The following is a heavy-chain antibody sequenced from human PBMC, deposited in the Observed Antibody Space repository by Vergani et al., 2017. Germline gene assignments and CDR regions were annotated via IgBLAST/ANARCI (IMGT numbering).Heavy chain of an antibody. Sequence: QVQLQQWGAGLLKPSETLSLTCAVYGGSFSGYYWSWIRQPPGKGLEWIGEINHSGSTNYNPSLKSRVTISVDTSKNQFSLKLSSVTAADTAVYYCARGLYGGLEYLDYWGQGTLVTVSS. D-gene: IGHD4-17*01. CDR1: GGSFSGYY. J-gene: IGHJ4*02. CDR3: ARGLYGGLEYLDY. CDR2: INHSGST. V-gene: IGHV4-34*01.